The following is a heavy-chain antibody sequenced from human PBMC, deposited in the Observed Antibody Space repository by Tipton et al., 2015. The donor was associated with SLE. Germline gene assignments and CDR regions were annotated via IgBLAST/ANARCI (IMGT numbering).Heavy chain of an antibody. V-gene: IGHV3-53*01. J-gene: IGHJ3*02. Sequence: VQLVQSGGGLIQPGGSLRLSCAASGFTVSSNYMSWVRQAPGKGLEWVSVIYSGGSTYYADSVKGRFTISRDNSKNTLYLQINSLRAEDTAVYYCAREGGGIRGGDAFDIWGQGTMVTVSS. CDR3: AREGGGIRGGDAFDI. CDR2: IYSGGST. D-gene: IGHD1-14*01. CDR1: GFTVSSNY.